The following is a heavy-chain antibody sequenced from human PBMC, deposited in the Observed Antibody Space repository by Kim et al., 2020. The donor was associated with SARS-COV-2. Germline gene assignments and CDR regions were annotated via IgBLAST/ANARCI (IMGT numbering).Heavy chain of an antibody. D-gene: IGHD3-3*01. J-gene: IGHJ6*02. CDR2: INTNTGNP. Sequence: ASVKVSCKASGYTFTSYAMNWVRQAPGQGLEWMGWINTNTGNPTYAQGFTGRFVFSLDTSVSTAYLQISSLKAEDTAVYYCARGIPLALERLFPVDFGMDVWGQGTTVTVSS. CDR3: ARGIPLALERLFPVDFGMDV. V-gene: IGHV7-4-1*02. CDR1: GYTFTSYA.